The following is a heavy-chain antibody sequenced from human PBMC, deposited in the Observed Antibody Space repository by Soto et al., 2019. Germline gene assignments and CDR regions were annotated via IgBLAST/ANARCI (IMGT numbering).Heavy chain of an antibody. CDR1: GFSLSTSGVG. J-gene: IGHJ4*02. V-gene: IGHV2-5*02. CDR2: IYWDDEK. CDR3: AHFRGGGNSPLGDY. Sequence: QITLKESGPTLVKPTQTLTLTCTFSGFSLSTSGVGVGWIRQPPGKALEWLALIYWDDEKRYSPSLNNRLTITKHTSKNQVVLSMTNMDPVDTATYYCAHFRGGGNSPLGDYWGQGTLVTVSS. D-gene: IGHD2-21*02.